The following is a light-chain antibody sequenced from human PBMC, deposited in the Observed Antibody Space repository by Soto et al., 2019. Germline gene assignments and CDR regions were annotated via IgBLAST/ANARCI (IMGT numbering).Light chain of an antibody. CDR1: QRLXRY. CDR2: GAS. V-gene: IGKV3-20*01. Sequence: IVLTQSPGTLSLSPGESTTLSCRASQRLXRYLAWYQQKPGQGPRVLXYGASSRATGTPDRFSGSGSATDFTLTINRLEPEDFALYYFQQYGSATPTFGQGTKVDIK. J-gene: IGKJ1*01. CDR3: QQYGSATPT.